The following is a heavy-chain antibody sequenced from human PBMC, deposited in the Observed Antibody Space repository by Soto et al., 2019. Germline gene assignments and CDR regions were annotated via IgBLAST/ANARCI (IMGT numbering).Heavy chain of an antibody. CDR1: GFTFSGYW. J-gene: IGHJ4*02. V-gene: IGHV3-7*03. CDR2: IKHDGSVQ. D-gene: IGHD4-4*01. CDR3: ARSPYSNAWYRFDL. Sequence: RLSCEASGFTFSGYWISWVRQAPGKGLEWVADIKHDGSVQYYVDSVKGRFTITRDNAKKLLYLQMNGLRAEDTALYYCARSPYSNAWYRFDLWGQGTLVTVSS.